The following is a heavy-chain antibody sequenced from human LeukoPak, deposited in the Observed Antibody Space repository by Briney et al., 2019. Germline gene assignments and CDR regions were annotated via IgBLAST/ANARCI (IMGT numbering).Heavy chain of an antibody. Sequence: PGGSLRLSCAASGFTFSNAWMSWVRQAPGKGLEWVGRIKSKTDGGTTDYAAPVKGRFTISRDDSKNTLYLQMNSLKTEDTAVYYCTASYSSSWYLLVTYYYYGMDVWGQGTTVTVSS. V-gene: IGHV3-15*01. J-gene: IGHJ6*02. CDR1: GFTFSNAW. CDR3: TASYSSSWYLLVTYYYYGMDV. D-gene: IGHD6-13*01. CDR2: IKSKTDGGTT.